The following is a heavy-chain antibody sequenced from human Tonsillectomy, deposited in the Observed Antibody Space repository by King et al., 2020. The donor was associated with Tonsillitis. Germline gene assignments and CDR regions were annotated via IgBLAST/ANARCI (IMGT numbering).Heavy chain of an antibody. CDR3: ARERLDSSGWGIDN. Sequence: VQLVESGGGVVQPGRSLRLSCAASGFSFRSYGMHWVRQAPGKGLEWVTVISFDGDRKNYADSVKGRLTISRDNSNNTLYLHMNSLSVEDTAVYYCARERLDSSGWGIDNWGQGALLTVSS. CDR2: ISFDGDRK. CDR1: GFSFRSYG. J-gene: IGHJ4*02. V-gene: IGHV3-33*05. D-gene: IGHD6-19*01.